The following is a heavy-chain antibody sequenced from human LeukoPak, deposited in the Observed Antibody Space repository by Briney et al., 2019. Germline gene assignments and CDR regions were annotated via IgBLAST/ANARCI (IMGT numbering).Heavy chain of an antibody. J-gene: IGHJ5*02. Sequence: ASVKVSCKASGGTFSSYAISWVRQAPGQGLEWMGGIIPIFGTANYAQKIQGRVTITTDESTSTAYMELSSLRSEDTAVYYCARAGGVVVAASVWFDPWGQGTLVTVSS. CDR3: ARAGGVVVAASVWFDP. CDR1: GGTFSSYA. V-gene: IGHV1-69*05. D-gene: IGHD2-15*01. CDR2: IIPIFGTA.